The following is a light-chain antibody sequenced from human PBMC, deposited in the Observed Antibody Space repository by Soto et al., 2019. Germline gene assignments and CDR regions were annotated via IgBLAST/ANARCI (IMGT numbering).Light chain of an antibody. CDR1: QSVSSN. V-gene: IGKV3-15*01. CDR3: QQYNNWPPWT. J-gene: IGKJ1*01. Sequence: IVMTQSPATLSVSPGERATLSCRASQSVSSNLAWYQQKPGQAPRLLIYAASTRATGIPARFRGSGSGTEFTLTISSLQSEDFAVYYCQQYNNWPPWTFGQGSKVEIK. CDR2: AAS.